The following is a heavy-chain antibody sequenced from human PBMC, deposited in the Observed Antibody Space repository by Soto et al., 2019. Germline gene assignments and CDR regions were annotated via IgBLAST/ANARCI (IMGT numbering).Heavy chain of an antibody. CDR2: VDYTGSYT. J-gene: IGHJ4*02. CDR1: GFTFSGFA. CDR3: AKRSGGFSEFDY. Sequence: EVLLLESGGGLVQPGGSLRLSCAASGFTFSGFAINWVRKPPGKGLEWVSSVDYTGSYTFYAASVKGRFTISRDNSKNMVYLELNSLRAEDTAVYYCAKRSGGFSEFDYWGQGTLVIVSS. V-gene: IGHV3-23*01. D-gene: IGHD5-12*01.